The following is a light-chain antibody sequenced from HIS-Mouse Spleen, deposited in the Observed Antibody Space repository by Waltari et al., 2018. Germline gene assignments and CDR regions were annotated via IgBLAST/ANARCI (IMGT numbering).Light chain of an antibody. J-gene: IGLJ2*01. CDR2: EDS. CDR1: ALPKKY. CDR3: YSTDSSGNHRV. Sequence: SYELTQPPSVSVSPGQTARLTCAGDALPKKYAYWYQQKSGQAPVLVIYEDSQRPSGTPERFSGSSSGTMATLTISGAQVEDEADYYCYSTDSSGNHRVFGGGTKLTVL. V-gene: IGLV3-10*01.